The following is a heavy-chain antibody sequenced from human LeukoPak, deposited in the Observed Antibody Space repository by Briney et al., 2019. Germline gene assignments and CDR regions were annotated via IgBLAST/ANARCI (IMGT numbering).Heavy chain of an antibody. V-gene: IGHV4-61*02. Sequence: PSQTLSLTCTVSGGSISSGSYYWSWIRQPAGKGLEWIGRIYTSGSTNYNPSLKSRVTISVDTSKNQFSLKLSSVTAADTAVYYCAREVVPAATHYYHYGMDVWGQGTTVTVSS. D-gene: IGHD2-2*01. CDR3: AREVVPAATHYYHYGMDV. CDR1: GGSISSGSYY. J-gene: IGHJ6*02. CDR2: IYTSGST.